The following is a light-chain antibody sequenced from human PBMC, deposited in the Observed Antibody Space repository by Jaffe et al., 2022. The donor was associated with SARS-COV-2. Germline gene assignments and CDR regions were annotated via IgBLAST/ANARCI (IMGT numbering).Light chain of an antibody. Sequence: DIVMTQSPDSLAVSLGERVTINCKSSQSVLYSANNVNFLAWYQQKPGQPPKLLLYWASTRESGVPGRFSGSGSGTDFTLTISSLQAEDVAVYYCQQYYSPPFTFGQGTRLEIK. J-gene: IGKJ2*01. CDR1: QSVLYSANNVNF. V-gene: IGKV4-1*01. CDR3: QQYYSPPFT. CDR2: WAS.